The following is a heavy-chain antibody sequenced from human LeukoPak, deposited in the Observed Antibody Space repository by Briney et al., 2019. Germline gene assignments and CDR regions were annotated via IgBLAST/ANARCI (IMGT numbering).Heavy chain of an antibody. CDR1: GFTFSSYS. CDR2: ISSSSSYI. J-gene: IGHJ4*02. V-gene: IGHV3-21*01. CDR3: ARDLSYYDSSGEVDY. Sequence: KPGGSLRLSCAASGFTFSSYSMNWVRQAPGKGLEWVSSISSSSSYIYYADSVKGRFTISRDNAKNSLYLQMNSLRAEDTAVYYCARDLSYYDSSGEVDYWGQGTLVTVPS. D-gene: IGHD3-22*01.